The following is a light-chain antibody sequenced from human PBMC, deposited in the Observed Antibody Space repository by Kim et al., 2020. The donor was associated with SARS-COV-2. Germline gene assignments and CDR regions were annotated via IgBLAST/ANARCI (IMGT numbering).Light chain of an antibody. Sequence: DIQMTQSPSTLSASVGDRVTITCRASQRISSRLAWYQQNPGKAPKLQIYKATSLERGVPSRFSGSTSGTEFTLTISSLQPGDFATYYFQQYNGSPSTFSRGT. CDR1: QRISSR. CDR2: KAT. J-gene: IGKJ1*01. CDR3: QQYNGSPST. V-gene: IGKV1-5*03.